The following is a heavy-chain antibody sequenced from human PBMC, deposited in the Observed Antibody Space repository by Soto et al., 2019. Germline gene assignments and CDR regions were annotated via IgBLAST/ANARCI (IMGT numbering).Heavy chain of an antibody. CDR2: IYTSGST. CDR1: GDYFKNYY. J-gene: IGHJ4*02. V-gene: IGHV4-4*07. Sequence: PSETLSLTCTVSGDYFKNYYWSWIRQPAGKGLEWIGRIYTSGSTNYNPSLNSRVTMSVDTSKNQFSLKLSSVTAADTAVYYCARGGEQLPRGLHFDYWGQGTLVTVSS. D-gene: IGHD6-6*01. CDR3: ARGGEQLPRGLHFDY.